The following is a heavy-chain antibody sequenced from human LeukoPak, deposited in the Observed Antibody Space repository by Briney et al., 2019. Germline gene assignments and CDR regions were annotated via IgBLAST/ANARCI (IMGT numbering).Heavy chain of an antibody. CDR3: ARTRGSNWYFGFDF. CDR2: INPTSGDT. D-gene: IGHD6-13*01. V-gene: IGHV1-2*02. Sequence: PVASVKVSCKASGYAFTNYYMHWVRQAPGQGLEWVGWINPTSGDTNSAQKFQGRVTMARDTSINTAYMELSSLRSDDTAVYYCARTRGSNWYFGFDFWGQGTLVTVSS. CDR1: GYAFTNYY. J-gene: IGHJ4*02.